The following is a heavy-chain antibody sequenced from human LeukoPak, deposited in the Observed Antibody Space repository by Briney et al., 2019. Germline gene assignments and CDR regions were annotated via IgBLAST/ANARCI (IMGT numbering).Heavy chain of an antibody. Sequence: SETLSLNCAVYGGSFSGYYWSWIRQPPGKGLEWIGEINHSGSTNYNPSLKSRVTISVDTSKNQFSLKLSSVTATDTAVYYCATTGLGGDCYYWGQGTLVTVSS. V-gene: IGHV4-34*01. CDR3: ATTGLGGDCYY. D-gene: IGHD2-21*02. J-gene: IGHJ4*02. CDR1: GGSFSGYY. CDR2: INHSGST.